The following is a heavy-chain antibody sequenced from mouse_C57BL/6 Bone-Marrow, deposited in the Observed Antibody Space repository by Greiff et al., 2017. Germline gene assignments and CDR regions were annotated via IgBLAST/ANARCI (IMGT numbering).Heavy chain of an antibody. V-gene: IGHV5-16*01. J-gene: IGHJ1*03. CDR3: ARDLYGSSYGYFDV. D-gene: IGHD1-1*01. Sequence: EVNVVESEGGLVQPGSSMKLSCTASGFTFSDYYMAWVRQVPEKGLEWVANINYDGSSTYYLDSLKSRFIISRDNAKNILYLQMSSLKSEDTATYYCARDLYGSSYGYFDVWGTGTTVTVSS. CDR1: GFTFSDYY. CDR2: INYDGSST.